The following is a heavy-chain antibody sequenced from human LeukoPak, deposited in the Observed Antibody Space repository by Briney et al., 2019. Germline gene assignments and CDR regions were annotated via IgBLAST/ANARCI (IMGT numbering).Heavy chain of an antibody. V-gene: IGHV3-7*03. CDR2: IKQDGGEK. CDR3: VRDWGDGYNYYYFDY. J-gene: IGHJ4*02. D-gene: IGHD5-24*01. Sequence: PGGSLRLSCAASGFTFRNYWMKWVRQAPGKGLEWVANIKQDGGEKNYVDSVKGRFTISRDNAKNSVYLQMNSLRAEDTAVYYCVRDWGDGYNYYYFDYWGQGILVTVSS. CDR1: GFTFRNYW.